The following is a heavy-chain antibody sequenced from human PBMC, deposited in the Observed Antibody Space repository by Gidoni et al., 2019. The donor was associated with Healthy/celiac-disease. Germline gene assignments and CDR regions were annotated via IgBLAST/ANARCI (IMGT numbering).Heavy chain of an antibody. J-gene: IGHJ4*02. CDR3: AKDKVGYYDFWVLDY. CDR2: ISYDGSNK. D-gene: IGHD3-3*01. V-gene: IGHV3-30*04. CDR1: GFTFSSYA. Sequence: QVQLVESGGGVVQPGRSLRLSCAASGFTFSSYAMPWVRQAPGQGLEWVAVISYDGSNKYYADSVKGRFTISRDNSKNTLYLQMNSLRAEDTAVYYCAKDKVGYYDFWVLDYWGQGTLVTVSS.